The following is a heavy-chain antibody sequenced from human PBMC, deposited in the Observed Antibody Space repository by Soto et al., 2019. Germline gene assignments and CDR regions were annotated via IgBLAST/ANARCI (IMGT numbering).Heavy chain of an antibody. CDR3: AKASRQQLDVKQKTLKPGWFDP. CDR1: GFTFSSYG. J-gene: IGHJ5*02. Sequence: GGSLRLSCAASGFTFSSYGMHWVRQAPGKGLEWVAVISYDGSNKYYADSVKGRFTISRDNSKNTLYLQMNSLRAEDTAVYYCAKASRQQLDVKQKTLKPGWFDPWGQGTLVTVSS. CDR2: ISYDGSNK. D-gene: IGHD6-13*01. V-gene: IGHV3-30*18.